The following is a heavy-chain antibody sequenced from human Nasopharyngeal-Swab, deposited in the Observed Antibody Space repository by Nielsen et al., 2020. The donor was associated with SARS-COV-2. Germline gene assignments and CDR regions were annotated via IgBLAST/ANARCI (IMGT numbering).Heavy chain of an antibody. CDR3: ARDIEEWLVVPSLSFDY. D-gene: IGHD3-3*01. Sequence: ASVKVSCKASGYTFSSYGINRVRQAPGRGLEWMGWISAYNADTSYAQRLQDRVSMTTDTSTSTAYMELRSLRSDDTAVYYCARDIEEWLVVPSLSFDYWGQGTLVTVSS. CDR2: ISAYNADT. J-gene: IGHJ4*02. V-gene: IGHV1-18*01. CDR1: GYTFSSYG.